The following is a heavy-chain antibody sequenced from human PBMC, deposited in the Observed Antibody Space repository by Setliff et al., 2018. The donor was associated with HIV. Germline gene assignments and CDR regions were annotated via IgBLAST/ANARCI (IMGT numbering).Heavy chain of an antibody. CDR1: GFTFGDYA. Sequence: PGGSLRLSCTASGFTFGDYAMSWVRQAPGKGLEWVGFIRSKAYGGTTEYAASVKGRFTISRDDSKSIAYLQMNSLKTEDTAVYYCTRAYYGDYSYYWGQGTLVTVSS. CDR3: TRAYYGDYSYY. D-gene: IGHD4-17*01. J-gene: IGHJ4*02. V-gene: IGHV3-49*04. CDR2: IRSKAYGGTT.